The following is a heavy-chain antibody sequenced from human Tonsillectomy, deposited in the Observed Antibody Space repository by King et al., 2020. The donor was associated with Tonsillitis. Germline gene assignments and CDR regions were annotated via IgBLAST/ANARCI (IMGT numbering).Heavy chain of an antibody. D-gene: IGHD1-26*01. CDR1: GGSISSGDHF. CDR3: ARYVSGSFDY. J-gene: IGHJ4*02. CDR2: MYSIGTI. V-gene: IGHV4-39*01. Sequence: QLQESGPGVVKPSETLSLTCTVSGGSISSGDHFWAWIRQPPGKGLEWIGYMYSIGTIVHNPSLKSRITISGGTSENRFSLKLSSVTAADTAVYFCARYVSGSFDYWGQGALVTVSS.